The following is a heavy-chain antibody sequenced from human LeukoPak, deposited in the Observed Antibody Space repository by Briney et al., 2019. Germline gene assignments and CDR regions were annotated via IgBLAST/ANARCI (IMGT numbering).Heavy chain of an antibody. CDR3: ARAYSSNWYYFDY. Sequence: LEWIRYIYYSGSTNYTPSLKSRVSILVDTSKNQFSLKLSSVTAADTAIYYCARAYSSNWYYFDYWGQGTLVTVSS. J-gene: IGHJ4*02. D-gene: IGHD6-19*01. CDR2: IYYSGST. V-gene: IGHV4-59*01.